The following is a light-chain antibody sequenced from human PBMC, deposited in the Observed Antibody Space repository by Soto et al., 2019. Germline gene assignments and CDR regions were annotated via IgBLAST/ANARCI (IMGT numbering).Light chain of an antibody. CDR1: NIGSRS. CDR3: QVWDSGSGHRV. V-gene: IGLV3-21*04. J-gene: IGLJ2*01. CDR2: YDR. Sequence: VLTQPPSVSVAPGRTATITCWGNNIGSRSVHWYQQMSGQAPLLVIYYDRDRPSGIPERFSGSNSGNTATLTINRVEAGDEADYYCQVWDSGSGHRVFGGGTKVTVL.